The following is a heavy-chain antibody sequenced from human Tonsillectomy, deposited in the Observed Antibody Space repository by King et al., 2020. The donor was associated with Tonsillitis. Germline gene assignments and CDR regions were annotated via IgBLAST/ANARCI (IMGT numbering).Heavy chain of an antibody. J-gene: IGHJ4*02. D-gene: IGHD3-10*01. CDR2: INPTGGTT. CDR1: GYTFTNYY. V-gene: IGHV1-46*01. CDR3: ARIKGGVYDY. Sequence: VQLVESGAEVKKPGASVKVSCKASGYTFTNYYFHWVRKAPGQGLEWMGIINPTGGTTSSAQKFQGRVTMTRDTSTSTVYMELSGLRSEDTAVYYCARIKGGVYDYWGQGTLVTVSS.